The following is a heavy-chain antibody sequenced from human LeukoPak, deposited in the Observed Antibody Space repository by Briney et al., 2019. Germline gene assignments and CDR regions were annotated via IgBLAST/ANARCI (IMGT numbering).Heavy chain of an antibody. V-gene: IGHV4-30-2*01. J-gene: IGHJ4*02. CDR3: ASSQWLAYFDY. Sequence: PSQTLSLTCAVSGGSISSGGYSWSWIRQPPGKGLEWIGYIYHSGSTYYNPSLKSRVTMSVDTSKNQFSLKLSSVTAADTAVYYCASSQWLAYFDYWGQGTLVTVSS. CDR2: IYHSGST. CDR1: GGSISSGGYS. D-gene: IGHD6-19*01.